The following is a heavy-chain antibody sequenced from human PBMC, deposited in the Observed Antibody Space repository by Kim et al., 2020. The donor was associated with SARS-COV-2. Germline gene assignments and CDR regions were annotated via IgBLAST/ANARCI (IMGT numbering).Heavy chain of an antibody. CDR2: IYYSGST. D-gene: IGHD6-13*01. V-gene: IGHV4-39*01. CDR1: GGSISSSSYY. Sequence: SETLSLTCTVSGGSISSSSYYWGWIRQPPGKGLEWIGSIYYSGSTYYNPSLKSRVTISVDTSKNQFSLKLSSVTAADTAVYYCARPSYSSSWYFPEDMDVWGQGTTVTVSS. J-gene: IGHJ6*02. CDR3: ARPSYSSSWYFPEDMDV.